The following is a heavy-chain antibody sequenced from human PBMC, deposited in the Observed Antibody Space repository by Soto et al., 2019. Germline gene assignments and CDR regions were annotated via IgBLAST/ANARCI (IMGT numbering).Heavy chain of an antibody. CDR2: IKQDGSEK. D-gene: IGHD1-26*01. V-gene: IGHV3-7*05. Sequence: GGSLRLSCAASGFTFSSYWMSWVRQAPGKGLEWVANIKQDGSEKYYVDSVKGRFTISRDNAKNSLYLQMNSLRAEDTAVYYCARGWVGARHYYYGMDVWGQGTTVTVSS. CDR1: GFTFSSYW. J-gene: IGHJ6*02. CDR3: ARGWVGARHYYYGMDV.